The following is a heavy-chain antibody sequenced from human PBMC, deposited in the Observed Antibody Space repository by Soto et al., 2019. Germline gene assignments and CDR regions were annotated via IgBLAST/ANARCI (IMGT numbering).Heavy chain of an antibody. J-gene: IGHJ4*02. CDR1: GFIFRDWF. V-gene: IGHV3-11*01. D-gene: IGHD2-2*01. CDR3: TALGFCSSASCSPAY. Sequence: GGSLRLSCAASGFIFRDWFMSWIRQAPGKGLEWISYISKDSGRATRYADSVKGRFTISRDNAKNTLYLQMNSLRAEDTAVYYCTALGFCSSASCSPAYWAQGNLVTVSS. CDR2: ISKDSGRAT.